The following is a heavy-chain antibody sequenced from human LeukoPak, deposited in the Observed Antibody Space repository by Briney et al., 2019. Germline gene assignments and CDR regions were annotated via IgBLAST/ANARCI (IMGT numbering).Heavy chain of an antibody. CDR1: GLTISSHG. V-gene: IGHV3-30*18. CDR3: AKDLSRCSSSSCYEFDS. D-gene: IGHD2-2*01. CDR2: ISSDARNK. J-gene: IGHJ4*02. Sequence: GRSLRLCCAASGLTISSHGMHWVRQAPGKGLEWVAVISSDARNKHYADSVKGRFTISRDNSKNTLYLQINSLRAEDTALYYCAKDLSRCSSSSCYEFDSWGRGTLVTVSS.